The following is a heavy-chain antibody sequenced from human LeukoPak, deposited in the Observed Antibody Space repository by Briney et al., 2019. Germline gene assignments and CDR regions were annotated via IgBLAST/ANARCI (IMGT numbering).Heavy chain of an antibody. CDR2: VFLTGPT. D-gene: IGHD4-17*01. CDR3: ARGDGDYDPHCFDY. V-gene: IGHV4-4*07. J-gene: IGHJ4*01. Sequence: SETLSLTCTVSGGSFSSFYWSWIRQSAGKGLEWIGRVFLTGPTNYNPSLKSRVIISLDTSRNQFSLQLNSVTAADTAVYYCARGDGDYDPHCFDYWGHGILVTVSS. CDR1: GGSFSSFY.